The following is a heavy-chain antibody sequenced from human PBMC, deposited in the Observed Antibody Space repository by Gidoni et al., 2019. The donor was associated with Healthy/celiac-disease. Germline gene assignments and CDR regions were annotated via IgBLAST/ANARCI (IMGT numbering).Heavy chain of an antibody. Sequence: QVQLVQSGAEVKKPGASVKVSCKASGYTCTRYGISWVRQAPGQGLEWMGWISAYNGHTNYAQKLQGRVTMTTDTSTSTAYMELRSLRSDDTAVYYCARDQGLGTMGPYYDFWSGQGGYGMDVWGQGTTVTVSS. CDR1: GYTCTRYG. D-gene: IGHD3-3*01. V-gene: IGHV1-18*01. CDR3: ARDQGLGTMGPYYDFWSGQGGYGMDV. CDR2: ISAYNGHT. J-gene: IGHJ6*02.